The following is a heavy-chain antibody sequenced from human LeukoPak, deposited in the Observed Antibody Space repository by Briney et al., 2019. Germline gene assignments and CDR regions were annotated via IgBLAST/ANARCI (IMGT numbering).Heavy chain of an antibody. Sequence: PGGSLRLSCAASGFTFRSYVIHWVRQAPGKGLEWVAVTSSDLNVKLYADSVKGRFTISRDNSRSTLYLQMNSLSPEDTAIYYCAREGYYGSGSPPSLYFDYWGQGTLVTVSS. J-gene: IGHJ4*02. CDR3: AREGYYGSGSPPSLYFDY. V-gene: IGHV3-30-3*01. CDR1: GFTFRSYV. CDR2: TSSDLNVK. D-gene: IGHD3-10*01.